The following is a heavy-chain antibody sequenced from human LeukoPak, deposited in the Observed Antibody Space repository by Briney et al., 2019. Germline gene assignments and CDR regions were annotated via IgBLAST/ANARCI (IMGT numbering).Heavy chain of an antibody. Sequence: PSETLSLTCTVSGGSISSSSYYWGWIRQPPGMGLEWIGSIYYSGSTYYNPFLKSRVTISVDTSKNQFSLKLSSVTAADTAVYYCARDRGHYYGSGSPPGSMDVWGKGTTVTVSS. CDR1: GGSISSSSYY. J-gene: IGHJ6*03. D-gene: IGHD3-10*01. CDR2: IYYSGST. V-gene: IGHV4-39*07. CDR3: ARDRGHYYGSGSPPGSMDV.